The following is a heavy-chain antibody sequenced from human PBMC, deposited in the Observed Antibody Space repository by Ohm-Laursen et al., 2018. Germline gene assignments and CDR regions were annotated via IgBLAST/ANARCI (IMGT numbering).Heavy chain of an antibody. J-gene: IGHJ4*02. CDR2: IYSGGST. CDR3: ARSGGYALLDY. Sequence: SLRLSCAASGFTVSSNYMSWVRQAPGKGLEWVSVIYSGGSTYYADSVKGRFTISRDDSKNTLYLQMNSLRAEDTAVYYCARSGGYALLDYWGQGTLVTVSS. CDR1: GFTVSSNY. D-gene: IGHD3-16*01. V-gene: IGHV3-66*01.